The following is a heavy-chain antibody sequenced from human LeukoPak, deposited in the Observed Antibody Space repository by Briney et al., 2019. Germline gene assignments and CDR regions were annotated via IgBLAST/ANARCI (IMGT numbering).Heavy chain of an antibody. V-gene: IGHV3-48*01. Sequence: GGSLRLSCAASRFTFSSYSMNWVRQAPGKGLEWVSYIRSGISTMYYADSVKGRFTISRDNAKNSLYLQMNGLRAEDTAVYYCASASQQWLAGNYYYFMHVWGKGTTVSVSS. J-gene: IGHJ6*03. CDR1: RFTFSSYS. CDR3: ASASQQWLAGNYYYFMHV. CDR2: IRSGISTM. D-gene: IGHD6-19*01.